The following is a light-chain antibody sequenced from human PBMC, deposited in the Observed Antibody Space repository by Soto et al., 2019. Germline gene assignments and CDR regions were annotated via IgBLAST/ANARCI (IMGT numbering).Light chain of an antibody. CDR1: ESVSTN. Sequence: EIVMTQSPATLSLSPGERATLSCRASESVSTNLAWYQQKAGQAPRLLIYGASTGATGIPARFSGSGSGTEFTLTISSLQSEDFAVYYCQQYSIWRTFGQGTKVDI. CDR2: GAS. V-gene: IGKV3-15*01. J-gene: IGKJ1*01. CDR3: QQYSIWRT.